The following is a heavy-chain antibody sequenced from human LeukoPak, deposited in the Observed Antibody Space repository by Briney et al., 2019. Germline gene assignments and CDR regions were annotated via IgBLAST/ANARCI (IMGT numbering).Heavy chain of an antibody. CDR1: GFTLSSYW. Sequence: GGSLRLSCAASGFTLSSYWMSWVRQAPGKGLEWVANIKRDGSEKYYVDSVKGRFTISRDNAKNSLFLQMSSLRVEDTAVYYCVRDDGAVKPCWGQGTLVAVSS. D-gene: IGHD6-19*01. V-gene: IGHV3-7*01. CDR3: VRDDGAVKPC. J-gene: IGHJ4*02. CDR2: IKRDGSEK.